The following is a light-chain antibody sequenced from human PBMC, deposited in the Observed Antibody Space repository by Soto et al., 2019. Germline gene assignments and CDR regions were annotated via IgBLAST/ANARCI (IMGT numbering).Light chain of an antibody. Sequence: DIVMTQSPDSLAVSLGERATINCKSSQSVLYSSNNKNYLAWYQQKPGQPPKLLIYWASTRESGVPDRFSGSGSGTDFTLPISSLQAEDVAVYYCQQYYITPIPFGGGTKVEIK. CDR1: QSVLYSSNNKNY. CDR3: QQYYITPIP. CDR2: WAS. V-gene: IGKV4-1*01. J-gene: IGKJ4*01.